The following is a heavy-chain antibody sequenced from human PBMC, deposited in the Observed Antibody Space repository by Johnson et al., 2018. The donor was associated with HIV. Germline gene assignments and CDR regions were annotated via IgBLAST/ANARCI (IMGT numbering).Heavy chain of an antibody. V-gene: IGHV3-66*04. D-gene: IGHD1-26*01. CDR2: IDSGGTT. CDR3: ARPHSFQYQHAFDI. CDR1: GISVSVNY. J-gene: IGHJ3*02. Sequence: VQLVESGGDLVQSGGSLRLSCAVSGISVSVNYMSWVRQAPGKGLEWVSLIDSGGTTNYEDSVKGRFTISRNDSKNTLYLQMNSLRAADTALYYCARPHSFQYQHAFDIWGQGTVVTVSS.